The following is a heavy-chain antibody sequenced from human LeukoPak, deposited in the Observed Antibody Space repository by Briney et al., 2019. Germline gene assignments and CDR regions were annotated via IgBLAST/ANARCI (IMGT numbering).Heavy chain of an antibody. CDR2: ISYDRSNK. D-gene: IGHD1-26*01. J-gene: IGHJ3*02. V-gene: IGHV3-30-3*01. Sequence: GGSLRLSCAASGFTFSSYAMHWVRQAPGKGLEWVAVISYDRSNKYYADSVKGRFTISRDNSKNTLYLQMNSLRADDTAVYYCARGSGSYHDAFDIWGQGTMVTVSS. CDR1: GFTFSSYA. CDR3: ARGSGSYHDAFDI.